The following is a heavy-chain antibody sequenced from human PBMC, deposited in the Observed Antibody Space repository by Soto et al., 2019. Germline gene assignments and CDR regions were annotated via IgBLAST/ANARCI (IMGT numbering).Heavy chain of an antibody. D-gene: IGHD6-19*01. J-gene: IGHJ4*02. CDR3: ARGPYSSGWFDY. CDR2: INSDGSST. CDR1: GFTFSSYW. Sequence: TGGSLRLSCAASGFTFSSYWMHWVRQAPGKGLVWVSRINSDGSSTSYADSVKGRFTISRDNAKNTLYLQMNSLRAEDTAVYYCARGPYSSGWFDYWGQGTLVTVYS. V-gene: IGHV3-74*01.